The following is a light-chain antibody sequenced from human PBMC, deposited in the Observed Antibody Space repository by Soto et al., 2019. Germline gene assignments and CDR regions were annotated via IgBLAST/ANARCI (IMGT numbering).Light chain of an antibody. CDR3: QQYNNWTRT. Sequence: EIVITQSPVTLSVSPGERATLSCRASQSISSDLVWYRQKPGQAPRLLIYRASTRETGIPARFSGSGAGTECTRTISSLQSEDFAVDYCQQYNNWTRTFGQGTKVDIK. J-gene: IGKJ1*01. V-gene: IGKV3-15*01. CDR2: RAS. CDR1: QSISSD.